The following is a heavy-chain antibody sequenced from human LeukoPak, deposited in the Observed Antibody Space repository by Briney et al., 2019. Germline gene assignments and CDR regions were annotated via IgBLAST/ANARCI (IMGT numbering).Heavy chain of an antibody. CDR2: ITASGTAM. J-gene: IGHJ4*02. D-gene: IGHD1-26*01. CDR3: ASSGSYRFDY. CDR1: GFTFSSYS. V-gene: IGHV3-48*02. Sequence: GGSLRLSCAAPGFTFSSYSMNWVRQAPGKGLEWVSHITASGTAMFYADSVKGRFTISRDNAKNSLYLQMNSLRDEDTAVYYCASSGSYRFDYWGQGTLVTVSS.